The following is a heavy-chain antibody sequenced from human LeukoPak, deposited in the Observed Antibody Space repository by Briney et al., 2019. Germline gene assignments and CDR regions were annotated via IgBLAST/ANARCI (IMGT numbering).Heavy chain of an antibody. CDR3: ASQEAIAVAGTLDY. J-gene: IGHJ4*02. CDR2: IIPIFGTA. Sequence: GSSVKVSCKASGGTFSSYAISWVRQAPGQGLEWMGRIIPIFGTANYAQKFQGRVTITTDESTSTAYMELSSLRSDDTAVYYCASQEAIAVAGTLDYWGQGTLVTVSS. D-gene: IGHD6-19*01. V-gene: IGHV1-69*05. CDR1: GGTFSSYA.